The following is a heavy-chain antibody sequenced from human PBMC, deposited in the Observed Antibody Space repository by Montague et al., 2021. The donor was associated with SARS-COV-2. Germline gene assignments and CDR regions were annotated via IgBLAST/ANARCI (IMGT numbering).Heavy chain of an antibody. CDR3: ARLGDGVVPSPILGVGPYYSYYSMDV. V-gene: IGHV4-34*01. D-gene: IGHD3-10*01. Sequence: SETLSLTCAVHGGSFSTYSWNWIRQPPGKGLGWIGEIHHGGSTNYNPSLKSRVTISADTSKNQFSPKLTSVAAADTAVYYCARLGDGVVPSPILGVGPYYSYYSMDVWGKGTTVTVSS. CDR1: GGSFSTYS. CDR2: IHHGGST. J-gene: IGHJ6*03.